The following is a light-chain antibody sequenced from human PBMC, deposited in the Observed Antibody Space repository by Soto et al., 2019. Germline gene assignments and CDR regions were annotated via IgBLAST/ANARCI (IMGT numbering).Light chain of an antibody. CDR1: QSVSSR. V-gene: IGKV3-15*01. J-gene: IGKJ5*01. CDR2: DAS. CDR3: QQYEKWPPIT. Sequence: EIVMTQSPATLSVSPGEGATLSCRASQSVSSRLAWYRQKPGQAPRLLIYDASTRATDIPARFSGSGSGTEFTLTISSLQSEDFAVYYCQQYEKWPPITFGQGTRLEIK.